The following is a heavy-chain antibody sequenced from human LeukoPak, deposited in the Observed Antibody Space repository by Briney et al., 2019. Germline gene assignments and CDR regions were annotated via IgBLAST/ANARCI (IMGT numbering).Heavy chain of an antibody. CDR3: ARGLRFLEWLLPYYDY. Sequence: GGSLRLSCAASGFTVSSNYMSWVRQAPGKGLEWVSVIYSGGSTYYADSVKGRFTISRDNSKNTLYLQMNSLRAEDTAGYYCARGLRFLEWLLPYYDYWGQGTLVTVSS. J-gene: IGHJ4*02. V-gene: IGHV3-53*01. D-gene: IGHD3-3*01. CDR2: IYSGGST. CDR1: GFTVSSNY.